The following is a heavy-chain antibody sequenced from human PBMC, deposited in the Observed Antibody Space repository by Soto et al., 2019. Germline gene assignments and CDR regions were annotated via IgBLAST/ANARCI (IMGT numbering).Heavy chain of an antibody. CDR2: IYHSGST. Sequence: SETLSLTCAVSGGSISSGGYSWSWIRQPPGKGLECIGYIYHSGSTYYSPSLKSRVTISVDRSKNQFSLKLSSVTSADTAVYYCARGPPLGYWGQGTLVTVSS. CDR1: GGSISSGGYS. V-gene: IGHV4-30-2*01. CDR3: ARGPPLGY. J-gene: IGHJ4*02.